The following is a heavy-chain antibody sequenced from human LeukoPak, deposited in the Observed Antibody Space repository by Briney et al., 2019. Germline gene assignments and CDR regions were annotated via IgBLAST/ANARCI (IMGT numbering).Heavy chain of an antibody. CDR1: GYTFTGYY. Sequence: GASVKVSCKASGYTFTGYYMHWVRQAPGQGLEWMGWINPNSGGTNYAQKFQGRVTMTRDTSISTAYMELSSLRSEDTAVYYCAGVSSGNDFDYWGQGTLVTVSS. V-gene: IGHV1-2*02. D-gene: IGHD5-12*01. CDR3: AGVSSGNDFDY. J-gene: IGHJ4*02. CDR2: INPNSGGT.